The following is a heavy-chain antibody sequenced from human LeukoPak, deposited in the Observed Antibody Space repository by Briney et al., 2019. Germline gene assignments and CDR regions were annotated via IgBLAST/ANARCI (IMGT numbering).Heavy chain of an antibody. D-gene: IGHD2-8*01. CDR2: IYSGGST. CDR1: GFTVSSNY. V-gene: IGHV3-66*01. CDR3: ATYKDCSSGVCYGVVDY. Sequence: PGGSLRLSCAASGFTVSSNYMSWVRQAPGKGLEWVSVIYSGGSTYYADSVKGRFTISRDNSKNTLYLQMNSLRAEDTAVYYCATYKDCSSGVCYGVVDYWGQGTLVTVSS. J-gene: IGHJ4*02.